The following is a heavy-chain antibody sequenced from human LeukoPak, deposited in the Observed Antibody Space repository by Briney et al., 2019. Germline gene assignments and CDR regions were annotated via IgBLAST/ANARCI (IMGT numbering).Heavy chain of an antibody. CDR1: GYTFTSYD. J-gene: IGHJ3*02. CDR3: ARGSGSYYAFDI. CDR2: MNPNSGNT. Sequence: ASVKVSCKASGYTFTSYDINWVRQATGQGLEWMGWMNPNSGNTGYAQKFQGRVTITWNTSISTAYMELSSLRSEDTAVYYCARGSGSYYAFDIWGQGTMVTVSS. V-gene: IGHV1-8*03. D-gene: IGHD1-26*01.